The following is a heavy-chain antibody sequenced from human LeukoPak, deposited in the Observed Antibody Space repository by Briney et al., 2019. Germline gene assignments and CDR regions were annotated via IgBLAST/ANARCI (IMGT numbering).Heavy chain of an antibody. CDR1: RFTVSSNN. V-gene: IGHV3-66*02. J-gene: IGHJ4*02. CDR2: IYSGDST. CDR3: AREDRYTSGSFDY. Sequence: GGSLRLSCAASRFTVSSNNMNWVRQAPGRGLEWVSGIYSGDSTYYADSVKGRFTISRDNSKNTLYLQMNSLTAGDTAVYYCAREDRYTSGSFDYWGQGTLVTVSS. D-gene: IGHD6-19*01.